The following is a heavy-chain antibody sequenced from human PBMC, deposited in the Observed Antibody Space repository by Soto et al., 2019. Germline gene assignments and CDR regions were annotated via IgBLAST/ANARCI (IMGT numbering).Heavy chain of an antibody. J-gene: IGHJ4*02. Sequence: PWVRQATGKGLEWVSGIGSAGDTYYPGSVKGRFTVSRENAKNSLYLQMNSLRVEDTAVYYCARASAGLDYWGQGALVTVSS. CDR3: ARASAGLDY. V-gene: IGHV3-13*01. CDR2: IGSAGDT. D-gene: IGHD1-1*01.